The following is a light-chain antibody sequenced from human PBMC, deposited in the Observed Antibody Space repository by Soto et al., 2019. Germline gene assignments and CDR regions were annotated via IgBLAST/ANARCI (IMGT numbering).Light chain of an antibody. CDR1: SSDVGGYNY. Sequence: QSALTQPASVSGSPGQPITISCTGTSSDVGGYNYVSWYQQHPGKAPKLMIYDVSNRPSGVSNRFSGSKSGNTASLTISGLQAEDEADYYCSSYTSSSFYVFGTGIKLTVL. J-gene: IGLJ1*01. V-gene: IGLV2-14*01. CDR3: SSYTSSSFYV. CDR2: DVS.